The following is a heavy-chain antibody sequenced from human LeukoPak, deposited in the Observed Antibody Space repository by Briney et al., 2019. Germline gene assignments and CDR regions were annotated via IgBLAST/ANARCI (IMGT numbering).Heavy chain of an antibody. Sequence: PGGSLRLSCAASGFTFSSYGLHWVRQAPGKGLEWVAVISYDGSNKYYADSVKGRFTISRDNSKNTLYLQMNSLRAEDTAVYYCAKGVIWLGHYWFDPWGQGTLVTVSS. CDR1: GFTFSSYG. J-gene: IGHJ5*02. CDR3: AKGVIWLGHYWFDP. CDR2: ISYDGSNK. D-gene: IGHD6-19*01. V-gene: IGHV3-30*18.